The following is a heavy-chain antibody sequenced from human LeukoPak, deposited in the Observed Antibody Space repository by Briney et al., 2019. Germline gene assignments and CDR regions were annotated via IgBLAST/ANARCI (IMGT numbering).Heavy chain of an antibody. D-gene: IGHD3-10*01. CDR1: GFTFSSYS. CDR3: ARFATYGSGTYAFDY. CDR2: ISTSSSYI. V-gene: IGHV3-21*01. Sequence: GGSLRLSCAASGFTFSSYSMNWVRQAPRKGLEWVSSISTSSSYIYYADSVKGRFTISRDNAKNSLYLQMNSLRAEDTAVYYCARFATYGSGTYAFDYWGQGTLVTVSS. J-gene: IGHJ4*02.